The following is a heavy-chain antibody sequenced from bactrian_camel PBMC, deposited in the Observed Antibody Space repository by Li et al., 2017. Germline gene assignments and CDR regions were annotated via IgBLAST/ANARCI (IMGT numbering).Heavy chain of an antibody. CDR1: GFNFNNRY. J-gene: IGHJ4*01. V-gene: IGHV3S54*01. D-gene: IGHD4*01. CDR2: ILLGTTTT. CDR3: AARLRCYRDPVILAAPFDY. Sequence: HVQLVESGGGSVQAGGSLTLSCAASGFNFNNRYIAFFRRAPGKEREAVAVILLGTTTTYYADSVKGRFSITQDKRENTVYLQVTDLKFEDTAMYYCAARLRCYRDPVILAAPFDYWGQGTQVTVS.